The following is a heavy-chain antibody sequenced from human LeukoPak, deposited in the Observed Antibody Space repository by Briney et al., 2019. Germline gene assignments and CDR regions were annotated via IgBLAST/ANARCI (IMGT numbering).Heavy chain of an antibody. CDR2: TYYSGSS. Sequence: SETLSLACAVSGDSFSSGGYSWSWIRQPPGKGLEWIGYTYYSGSSYYNPSLKSRVSISVDTSKNQFSLKLSSVTAADTAVYYCARVVGPTHFDYWGQGTLVTVSS. V-gene: IGHV4-30-4*07. J-gene: IGHJ4*02. CDR3: ARVVGPTHFDY. CDR1: GDSFSSGGYS. D-gene: IGHD3/OR15-3a*01.